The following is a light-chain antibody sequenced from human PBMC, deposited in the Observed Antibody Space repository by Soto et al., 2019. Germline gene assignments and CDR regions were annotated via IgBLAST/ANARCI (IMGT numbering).Light chain of an antibody. CDR1: QSISTH. V-gene: IGKV1-39*01. CDR2: AAS. CDR3: QQSYITTAG. J-gene: IGKJ4*01. Sequence: DIQMTQSPSSLSASVGDRVTITCRASQSISTHLNWYQQKPGKAPNLLIYAASSLQSGVPSRFSGSGSGTDFTLTISSLQPEDFATYFCQQSYITTAGFGGGSKGGYQ.